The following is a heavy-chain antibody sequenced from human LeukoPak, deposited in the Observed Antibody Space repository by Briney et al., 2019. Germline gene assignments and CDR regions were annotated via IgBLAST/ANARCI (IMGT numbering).Heavy chain of an antibody. CDR2: INPNSGGT. Sequence: ASVKVSCKASGYTFTGYYMHWVRQAPGHGLEWMGWINPNSGGTNYAQKFQGRVTMTRDTSISTAYMELSRLRSDDTAVYYCARDLSGGYDHAYWGQGTLVTVSS. D-gene: IGHD5-12*01. V-gene: IGHV1-2*02. CDR3: ARDLSGGYDHAY. CDR1: GYTFTGYY. J-gene: IGHJ4*02.